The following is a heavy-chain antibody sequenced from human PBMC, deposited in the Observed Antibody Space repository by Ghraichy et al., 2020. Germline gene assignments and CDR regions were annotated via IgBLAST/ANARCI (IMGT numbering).Heavy chain of an antibody. V-gene: IGHV4-59*01. J-gene: IGHJ5*02. CDR2: IYSSGST. Sequence: SETLSLTCTVSGGSISFYYWSWIRQPPGKGLEWIGSIYSSGSTKYNPSLKRRVTISVDTSKNQFSLKLSSVTAADTAVYYCARDVQSPRLGYYDSSGRFDRWGQGTLVTVSS. D-gene: IGHD3-22*01. CDR1: GGSISFYY. CDR3: ARDVQSPRLGYYDSSGRFDR.